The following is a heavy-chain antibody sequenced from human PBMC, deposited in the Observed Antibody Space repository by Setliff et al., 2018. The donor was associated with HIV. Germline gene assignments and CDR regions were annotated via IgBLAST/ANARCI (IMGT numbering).Heavy chain of an antibody. Sequence: SETLSLTCTVSGASISSSGYYWGWIRQTPGKGLEWIGTIDDSGSTYYNPSLKSRVTISVDTSKDQFSLKLSSVTAADTAVYYRASQQDIPPALVPFDIWGQGTMVTVSS. D-gene: IGHD2-2*01. CDR2: IDDSGST. CDR3: ASQQDIPPALVPFDI. CDR1: GASISSSGYY. V-gene: IGHV4-39*07. J-gene: IGHJ3*02.